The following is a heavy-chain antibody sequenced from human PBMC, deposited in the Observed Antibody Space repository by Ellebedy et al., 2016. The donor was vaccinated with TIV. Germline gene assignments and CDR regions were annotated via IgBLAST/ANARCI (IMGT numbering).Heavy chain of an antibody. J-gene: IGHJ4*02. V-gene: IGHV3-48*01. CDR3: ARAGGGFLEWLYQDYFDY. D-gene: IGHD3-3*01. CDR1: GFTFSTYS. Sequence: PGGSLRLSCVASGFTFSTYSLNWVLQAPGKGLEWVSYISSSSSAIYYADFVKGRFTISRDNAKNSLYLQMNSLRAEDTAVYNCARAGGGFLEWLYQDYFDYWGQGTLVTVSS. CDR2: ISSSSSAI.